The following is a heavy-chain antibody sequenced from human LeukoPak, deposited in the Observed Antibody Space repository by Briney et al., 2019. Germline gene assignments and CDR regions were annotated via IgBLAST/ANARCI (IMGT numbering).Heavy chain of an antibody. CDR3: ARGEIYFDILTGPFNY. V-gene: IGHV3-23*01. CDR1: GFTFSGYA. CDR2: IRSSGSTT. D-gene: IGHD3-9*01. Sequence: GGSLRLSCAASGFTFSGYAMSWVRQAPGKGLEWVSTIRSSGSTTFYADSVKGRFTISRDNSKNTLYLQLNSLRAEDTALYYRARGEIYFDILTGPFNYWGQGILVTVSS. J-gene: IGHJ4*02.